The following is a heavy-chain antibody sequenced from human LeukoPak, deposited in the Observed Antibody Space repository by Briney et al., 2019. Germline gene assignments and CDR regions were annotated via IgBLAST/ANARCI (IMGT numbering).Heavy chain of an antibody. Sequence: GGSLRLSCAASGFTFSSYAMHWVRQAPGKGLEWVAFTSYDGSNKYYADSVKGRFTISRDNSKNTLYLQMNSLRAEDTAVYYCARDGGSSSQYYFDYWGQGTLVTVSS. D-gene: IGHD6-13*01. V-gene: IGHV3-30-3*01. J-gene: IGHJ4*02. CDR1: GFTFSSYA. CDR3: ARDGGSSSQYYFDY. CDR2: TSYDGSNK.